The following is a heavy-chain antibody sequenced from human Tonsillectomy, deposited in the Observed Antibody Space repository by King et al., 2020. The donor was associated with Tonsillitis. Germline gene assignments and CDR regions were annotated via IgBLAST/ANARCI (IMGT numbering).Heavy chain of an antibody. D-gene: IGHD6-25*01. J-gene: IGHJ5*02. CDR3: ARGAAAPASWLDP. Sequence: QLVQSGAEVKKPGSSVKVSCKTSGGTFSSYAISWVRQAPGQGLEWMGGILPIFDKADYAQNFQGRVTITADESTSTAYMEMSSLTSGDTAVYYCARGAAAPASWLDPWGQGTLVTVSS. V-gene: IGHV1-69*01. CDR1: GGTFSSYA. CDR2: ILPIFDKA.